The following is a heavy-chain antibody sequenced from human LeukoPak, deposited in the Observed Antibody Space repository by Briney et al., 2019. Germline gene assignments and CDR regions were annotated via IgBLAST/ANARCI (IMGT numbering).Heavy chain of an antibody. Sequence: GGSLRLSCAASGFTFDDYAMHWVRQAPGKSLEWVSGISWNSGSIGYADSVKGRFTISRDNAKNSLYLQMNSLRAEDTALYYCAKGRRDGGYFDYWGQGTLVTVSS. CDR2: ISWNSGSI. V-gene: IGHV3-9*01. D-gene: IGHD3-10*01. CDR3: AKGRRDGGYFDY. J-gene: IGHJ4*02. CDR1: GFTFDDYA.